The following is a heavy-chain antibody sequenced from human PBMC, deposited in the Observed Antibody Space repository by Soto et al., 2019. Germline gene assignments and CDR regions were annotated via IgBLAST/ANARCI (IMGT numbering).Heavy chain of an antibody. V-gene: IGHV3-23*01. J-gene: IGHJ4*02. CDR2: ISGSGGSA. D-gene: IGHD3-3*01. CDR3: ADGGEWSFNFEY. CDR1: GFTFSSYA. Sequence: EVQLLESGGGLVQPGGSLRLSCAASGFTFSSYAMSWVRQAPGKGLEWVSTISGSGGSASYADSVKGRFTISRDNSKNTLYLQMNNLRVEDKAVYYCADGGEWSFNFEYWGQGTLVTVFS.